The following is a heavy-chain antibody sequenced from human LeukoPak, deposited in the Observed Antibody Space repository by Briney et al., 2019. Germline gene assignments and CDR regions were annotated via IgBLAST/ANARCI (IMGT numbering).Heavy chain of an antibody. D-gene: IGHD6-19*01. V-gene: IGHV3-48*02. CDR3: ARDQYSSGWLGAFDI. CDR1: GFTFSSYS. J-gene: IGHJ3*02. Sequence: GGSLRLSCAASGFTFSSYSMNWVRQAPGKGLEWASYISSSSSTILYADSVKGRFTISRDNAKNSLYLQMNSLRDEDTAVYYCARDQYSSGWLGAFDIWGQGTMVTVSS. CDR2: ISSSSSTI.